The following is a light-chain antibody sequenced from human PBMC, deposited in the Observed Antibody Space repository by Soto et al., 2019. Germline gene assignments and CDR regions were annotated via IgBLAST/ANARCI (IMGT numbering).Light chain of an antibody. CDR3: CSYAGSSTW. CDR1: SSDVGSYNL. CDR2: EGS. Sequence: QSALTQPAYVSGSPGQSITISCTGTSSDVGSYNLVSWYQQHPGKAPKLMIYEGSKRPSGVSNRFSGSKSGNTASLTISGLQAEDEADYYCCSYAGSSTWFGGGTKLTVL. V-gene: IGLV2-23*01. J-gene: IGLJ3*02.